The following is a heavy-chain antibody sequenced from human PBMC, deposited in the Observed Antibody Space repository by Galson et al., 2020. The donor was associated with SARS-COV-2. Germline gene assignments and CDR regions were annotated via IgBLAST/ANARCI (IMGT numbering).Heavy chain of an antibody. J-gene: IGHJ3*02. CDR1: GFTFSSYG. CDR3: ARGGGGDALMPLNAFDI. V-gene: IGHV3-33*01. D-gene: IGHD2-2*01. CDR2: IWYDGSNK. Sequence: GGSLRLSCAASGFTFSSYGMHWVRQAPGKGLEWVAVIWYDGSNKYYADSVKGRFTIFRDNSKNTLYLQMNSLRAEDTAVYYCARGGGGDALMPLNAFDIWGQGTMVTVSS.